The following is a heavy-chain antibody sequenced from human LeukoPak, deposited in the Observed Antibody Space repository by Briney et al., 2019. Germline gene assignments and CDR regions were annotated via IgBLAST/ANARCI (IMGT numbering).Heavy chain of an antibody. CDR1: GFTFSPFA. V-gene: IGHV3-21*01. CDR2: ISSSSTYI. D-gene: IGHD3-9*01. J-gene: IGHJ4*02. Sequence: GGSLRLSCAASGFTFSPFAMNWVRQAPGKGLEWGSSISSSSTYIYYADSVKGRFTISRDNAKNSLYLQMNSLRAEDTAVYYCARTRYYDILPGNILGSPPDYRGQGTLVTVSS. CDR3: ARTRYYDILPGNILGSPPDY.